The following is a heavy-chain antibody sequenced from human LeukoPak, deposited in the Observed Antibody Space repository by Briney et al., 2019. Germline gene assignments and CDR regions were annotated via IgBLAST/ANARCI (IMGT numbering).Heavy chain of an antibody. V-gene: IGHV3-48*01. Sequence: GGSLRLSCAASGFTFSTYTMNWVRQAPGKGLEWISYISTGGSTIYYADSVKGRFTVSRDNAKNSLYLQMNSLRAEDTAVYYCARNPYGSGNHNFDYWGQGTLVTVSS. CDR1: GFTFSTYT. CDR3: ARNPYGSGNHNFDY. CDR2: ISTGGSTI. J-gene: IGHJ4*02. D-gene: IGHD3-10*01.